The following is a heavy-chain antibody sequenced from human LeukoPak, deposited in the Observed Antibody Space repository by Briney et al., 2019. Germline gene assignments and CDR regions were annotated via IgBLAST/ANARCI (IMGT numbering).Heavy chain of an antibody. D-gene: IGHD1-1*01. V-gene: IGHV4-59*01. CDR1: GNSISSFF. J-gene: IGHJ4*02. CDR2: MHYSGDS. CDR3: ARDLELERNRWNYFES. Sequence: SETLSLTCTVSGNSISSFFWSWIRQPPGEGLEWIGSMHYSGDSKYNPSLRSRVSLSIDTSKQQFSLRLSSVTAADTAVYYCARDLELERNRWNYFESWGQGALVTVSS.